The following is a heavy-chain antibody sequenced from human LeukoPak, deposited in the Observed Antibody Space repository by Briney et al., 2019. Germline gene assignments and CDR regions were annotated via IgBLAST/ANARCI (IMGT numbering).Heavy chain of an antibody. D-gene: IGHD7-27*01. J-gene: IGHJ4*02. CDR3: ARDEQPGDN. CDR2: IFYSGDT. CDR1: GGSLSGYH. Sequence: SETLSLTCTVSGGSLSGYHWGWIRQPPGKGLEWIGYIFYSGDTTYNPSLKSRVTISIDTPKNQFSLKMTSATAADTAVYFCARDEQPGDNWGPGTLVTVSS. V-gene: IGHV4-59*01.